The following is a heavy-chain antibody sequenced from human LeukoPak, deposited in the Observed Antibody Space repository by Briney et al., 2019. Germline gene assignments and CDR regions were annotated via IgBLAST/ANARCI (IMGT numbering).Heavy chain of an antibody. Sequence: TEALPLTRMVSGGSVSRDRFHGLGPRHPPGEALVCSGYIYYSGSTNYNPFHKSRVAISVDTSKNQFSLKLSSVTAADTAVYYCARGNGDYGSFGFADAFDIWGQGTMVTVSS. V-gene: IGHV4-61*01. J-gene: IGHJ3*02. CDR2: IYYSGST. CDR1: GGSVSRDRFH. CDR3: ARGNGDYGSFGFADAFDI. D-gene: IGHD4-17*01.